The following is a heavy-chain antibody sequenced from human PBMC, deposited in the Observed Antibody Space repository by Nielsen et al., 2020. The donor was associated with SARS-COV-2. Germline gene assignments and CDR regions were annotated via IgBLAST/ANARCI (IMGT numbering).Heavy chain of an antibody. CDR2: IYYTGNT. V-gene: IGHV4-59*08. CDR3: ARRVAVRPRYFFDQ. J-gene: IGHJ4*02. Sequence: SETLSLTCTVSGGSISSYYWTWIRQPPGKELEWIGYIYYTGNTNYNPSLRSRLTISVDTSKNQFSLKLRSVTAADTAVYYCARRVAVRPRYFFDQWGQGVLVTVSS. D-gene: IGHD6-6*01. CDR1: GGSISSYY.